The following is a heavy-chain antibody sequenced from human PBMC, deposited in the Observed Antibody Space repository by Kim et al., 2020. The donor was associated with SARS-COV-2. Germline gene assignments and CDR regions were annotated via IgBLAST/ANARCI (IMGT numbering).Heavy chain of an antibody. V-gene: IGHV3-30*18. CDR3: AKENVEGYDSYYYYYYGMDV. CDR1: GFTFSSYG. CDR2: ISYDGSNK. J-gene: IGHJ6*02. Sequence: GGSLRLSCAASGFTFSSYGMHWVRQAPGKGLEWVAVISYDGSNKYYADSVKGRFTISRDNSKNTLYLQMNSLRAEDTAVYYCAKENVEGYDSYYYYYYGMDVWGQGTTVTVSS. D-gene: IGHD3-22*01.